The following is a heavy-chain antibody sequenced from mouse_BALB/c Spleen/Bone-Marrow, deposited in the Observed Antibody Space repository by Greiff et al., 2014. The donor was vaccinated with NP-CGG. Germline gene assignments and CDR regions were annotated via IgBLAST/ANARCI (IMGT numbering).Heavy chain of an antibody. CDR1: GYTFTSYT. V-gene: IGHV1-4*01. D-gene: IGHD2-14*01. CDR3: ARYRYDWYFDV. CDR2: INPSSGYT. Sequence: QVQLKESGAELARPGASVKMSCKASGYTFTSYTMHWVKQRPGQGLEWIGYINPSSGYTNYNQKFKDKATLTADKSSSTAYMQLSSLTSEDSAVYYCARYRYDWYFDVWGAGTTVTLSS. J-gene: IGHJ1*01.